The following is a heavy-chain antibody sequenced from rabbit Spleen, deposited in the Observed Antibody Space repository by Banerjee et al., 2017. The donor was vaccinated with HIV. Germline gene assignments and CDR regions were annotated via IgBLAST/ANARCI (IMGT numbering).Heavy chain of an antibody. V-gene: IGHV1S40*01. CDR2: IEVGSSDFT. D-gene: IGHD1-1*01. J-gene: IGHJ4*01. CDR3: ARDLTSVIGWNFNL. CDR1: GVSFSFSSY. Sequence: QSLEESGGDLVKPGASLTLTCTASGVSFSFSSYMCWVRQAPGKGLEWIACIEVGSSDFTYFATWAKGRFTISRTSSTTVTLQMTSLTAADTATYFCARDLTSVIGWNFNLWGQGTLVTVS.